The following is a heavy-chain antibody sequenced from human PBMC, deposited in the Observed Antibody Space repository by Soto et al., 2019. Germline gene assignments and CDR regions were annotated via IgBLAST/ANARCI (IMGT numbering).Heavy chain of an antibody. V-gene: IGHV3-21*01. D-gene: IGHD6-19*01. Sequence: EVQLVESGGGLVKPGGSLRLSCAASGFTFSSYSMNWVRQAPGKGLEWVSSISSSSSYIYYADSVKGRFTISRDNAKNSLYLQMNSLRAEDTAVYYCARALRYSSGWYYFDYWGQGTLVTVSS. CDR3: ARALRYSSGWYYFDY. CDR2: ISSSSSYI. J-gene: IGHJ4*02. CDR1: GFTFSSYS.